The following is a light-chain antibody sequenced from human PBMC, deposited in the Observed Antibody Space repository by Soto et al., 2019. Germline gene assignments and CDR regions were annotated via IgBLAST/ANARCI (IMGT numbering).Light chain of an antibody. V-gene: IGKV1-33*01. CDR2: DAY. CDR1: QDISIY. CDR3: KQYENLPMT. Sequence: DIQMTQSPSSLSASVGDRVTITCQASQDISIYLNWYQKKAGGAPNLLIYDAYKLKTGVQSRFTGNGSVTHFTFTIKNLQPEDIATYYCKQYENLPMTFGRGTKVDIK. J-gene: IGKJ4*01.